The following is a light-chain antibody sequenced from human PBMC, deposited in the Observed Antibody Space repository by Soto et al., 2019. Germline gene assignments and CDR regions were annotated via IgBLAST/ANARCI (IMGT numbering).Light chain of an antibody. Sequence: QSALTQPASVSGSPGQSITISCTGTSSDVGGYNYVSWYQQHPGKAPKLMIYDVSNRPSGVSNRFSGSKSGNTASLTISGLQAEDEADYYCSSYTSSITLLYVFGTRTKLTVL. CDR1: SSDVGGYNY. CDR3: SSYTSSITLLYV. J-gene: IGLJ1*01. CDR2: DVS. V-gene: IGLV2-14*01.